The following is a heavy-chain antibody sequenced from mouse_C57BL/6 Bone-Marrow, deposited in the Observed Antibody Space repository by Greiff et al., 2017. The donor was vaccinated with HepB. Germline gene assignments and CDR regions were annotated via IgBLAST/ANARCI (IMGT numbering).Heavy chain of an antibody. D-gene: IGHD1-2*01. CDR3: AGTTAPFDY. J-gene: IGHJ2*01. CDR2: INPYNGGT. V-gene: IGHV1-19*01. CDR1: GYTFTDYY. Sequence: VQLQQSGPVLVKPGASVKMSCKASGYTFTDYYMNWVKQSHGKSLEWIGVINPYNGGTSHNQKFKGKATLTVDKSSSTAYMELNSLTSEDSAVYYCAGTTAPFDYWGQGTTLTVSS.